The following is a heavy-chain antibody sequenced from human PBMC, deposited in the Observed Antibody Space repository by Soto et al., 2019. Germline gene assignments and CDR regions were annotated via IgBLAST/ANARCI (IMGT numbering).Heavy chain of an antibody. J-gene: IGHJ4*02. CDR1: RFTFSSYW. V-gene: IGHV3-7*01. CDR2: INQDGREK. CDR3: AIPRDF. Sequence: EGSLRLSCAASRFTFSSYWMNWVRQAPGKGLEWVASINQDGREKIYVDSVKGRFTISRDNAKNSLYLQMNSLRAEDTAVYYCAIPRDFWGQGTLVTVSS.